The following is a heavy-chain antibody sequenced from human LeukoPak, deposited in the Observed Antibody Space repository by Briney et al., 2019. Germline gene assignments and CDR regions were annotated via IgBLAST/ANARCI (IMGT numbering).Heavy chain of an antibody. V-gene: IGHV3-33*01. Sequence: PGGSLRLSCATSGFTFMTYGMHWVRQAPGKGLDWVAVIWYDGSNEYYADSVKGRFTISRHNSRNTLYLQMNSLRVEDTAVYYCAGDKRRDGYNSDAFDFWGQGTMVTVAS. CDR1: GFTFMTYG. D-gene: IGHD5-24*01. CDR2: IWYDGSNE. CDR3: AGDKRRDGYNSDAFDF. J-gene: IGHJ3*01.